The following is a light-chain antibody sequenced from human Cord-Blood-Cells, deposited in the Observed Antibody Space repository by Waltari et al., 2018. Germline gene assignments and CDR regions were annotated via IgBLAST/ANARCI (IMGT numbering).Light chain of an antibody. CDR2: AAS. J-gene: IGKJ2*01. CDR3: QQSYSTPYT. CDR1: QSISSY. V-gene: IGKV1-39*01. Sequence: DIQMTQSPSSLSASVGDRVTITCRASQSISSYLNWYQQKPGKAPTLLIYAASSLQSGVPSRFSGSGPGTDFTLTISSLQPEDFATYYCQQSYSTPYTFGQGTKLEIK.